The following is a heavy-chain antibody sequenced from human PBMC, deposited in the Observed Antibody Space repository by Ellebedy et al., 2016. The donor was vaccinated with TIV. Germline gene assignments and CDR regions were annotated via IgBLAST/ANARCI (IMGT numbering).Heavy chain of an antibody. D-gene: IGHD1-26*01. CDR3: ARDEGSPVVGAQGPLDH. J-gene: IGHJ4*02. CDR2: IYFDGTNL. V-gene: IGHV3-33*01. CDR1: GFTFSRHG. Sequence: GESLKISCSSSGFTFSRHGMHWVRQAPDRGLEWVAVIYFDGTNLHYADSVKGRFTISRDNSRNILYLVMNNVRPEDTATYVCARDEGSPVVGAQGPLDHWGQGTPVYVSS.